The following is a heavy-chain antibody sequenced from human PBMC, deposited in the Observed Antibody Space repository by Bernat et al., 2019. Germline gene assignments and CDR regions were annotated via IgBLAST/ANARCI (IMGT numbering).Heavy chain of an antibody. J-gene: IGHJ3*02. V-gene: IGHV3-21*01. Sequence: EVQLVESGGGLVKPGGSLRLSCAASGFTFSSYSMNWVRQAPGKGLEWVSSISSSSSYIYYADSVKGRFTISRDNAKNSLYLQMNSLRAEDTAVYYRARNRYSYGFLDAFDIWGQGTMVTVSS. D-gene: IGHD5-18*01. CDR1: GFTFSSYS. CDR3: ARNRYSYGFLDAFDI. CDR2: ISSSSSYI.